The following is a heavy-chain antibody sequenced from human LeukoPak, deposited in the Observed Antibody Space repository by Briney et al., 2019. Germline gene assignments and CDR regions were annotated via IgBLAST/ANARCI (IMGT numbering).Heavy chain of an antibody. D-gene: IGHD6-13*01. Sequence: SETLSLTCTVSGGSISSSSYYWGWIRQPPGKGLEWIGYIYYSGSTNYNPSLKSRVTISVDTSKNQFSLKLSSVTAADTAVYYCARGHGIAAAGNYFDYWGQGTLVTVSS. CDR3: ARGHGIAAAGNYFDY. CDR1: GGSISSSSYY. CDR2: IYYSGST. J-gene: IGHJ4*02. V-gene: IGHV4-61*05.